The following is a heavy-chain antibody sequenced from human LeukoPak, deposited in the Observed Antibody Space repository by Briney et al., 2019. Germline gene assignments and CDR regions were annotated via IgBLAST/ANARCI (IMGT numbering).Heavy chain of an antibody. CDR3: ARDPSSEMATVG. D-gene: IGHD5-24*01. V-gene: IGHV4-39*07. Sequence: SETLSLTCTVSGGSISSSSYYWGWIRQPPGKGLEWIGSIYYSGSTYYNPSLKSRVTISVDTSKNQFSLKLSSVTAADTAVYYCARDPSSEMATVGWGQGTLVTVSS. J-gene: IGHJ4*02. CDR1: GGSISSSSYY. CDR2: IYYSGST.